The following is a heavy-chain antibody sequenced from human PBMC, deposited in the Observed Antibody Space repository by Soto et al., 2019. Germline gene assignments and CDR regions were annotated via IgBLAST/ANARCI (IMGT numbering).Heavy chain of an antibody. D-gene: IGHD6-25*01. CDR1: RFTFSSYA. Sequence: GGSLRLSCAASRFTFSSYAMSWVRQAPGKGLEWVSSISGGGNDAYYADSVKGRFTISRDNSQNTLYLQMSSLRADDTAVYYCTKCERETYYGMDVWGQGTTVTVSS. J-gene: IGHJ6*02. CDR2: ISGGGNDA. CDR3: TKCERETYYGMDV. V-gene: IGHV3-23*01.